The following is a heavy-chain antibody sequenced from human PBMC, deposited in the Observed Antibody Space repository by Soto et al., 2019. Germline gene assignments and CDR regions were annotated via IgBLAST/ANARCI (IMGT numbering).Heavy chain of an antibody. CDR3: ARGKIIGP. D-gene: IGHD3-3*01. J-gene: IGHJ5*02. V-gene: IGHV4-39*07. CDR2: IYYSGST. Sequence: PSETLSLTCTVSGGSISSSSYYWGWIRQPPGKGLEWIGSIYYSGSTYYNPSLKSRVTMSVDTSKNQFSLKLRSVTAADTAVYYCARGKIIGPWGQGTLVTVSS. CDR1: GGSISSSSYY.